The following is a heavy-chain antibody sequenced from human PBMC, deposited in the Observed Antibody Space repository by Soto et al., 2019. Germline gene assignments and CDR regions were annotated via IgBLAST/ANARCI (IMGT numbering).Heavy chain of an antibody. CDR1: GFTFSSYA. Sequence: GGSLRLSCSASGFTFSSYAMHWVRQAPGKGLEYVSAISSNGGSTYYADSVKGRFTISRDNSKNTLYLQMSSLRAEDTAVYYCVKGSITIFGVVTSQSYYYYGMDVWGQGTTVTVSS. CDR3: VKGSITIFGVVTSQSYYYYGMDV. CDR2: ISSNGGST. J-gene: IGHJ6*02. D-gene: IGHD3-3*01. V-gene: IGHV3-64D*08.